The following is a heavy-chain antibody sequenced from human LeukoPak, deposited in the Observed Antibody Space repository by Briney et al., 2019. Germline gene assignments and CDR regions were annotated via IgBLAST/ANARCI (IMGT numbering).Heavy chain of an antibody. CDR3: ARVGDWNDLVY. CDR1: GASISSYY. J-gene: IGHJ4*02. CDR2: ILYSGTTT. V-gene: IGHV4-59*01. D-gene: IGHD1-1*01. Sequence: SETLSLTCTVSGASISSYYWSWIRQTPGKGLEWIGYILYSGTTTNYNPSLKSRVTISVDTSKNQFSLKLSSVTAADTAVYYCARVGDWNDLVYWGQGTLVTVSS.